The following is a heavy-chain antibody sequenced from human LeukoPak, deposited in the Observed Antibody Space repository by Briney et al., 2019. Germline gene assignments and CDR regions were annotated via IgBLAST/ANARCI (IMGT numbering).Heavy chain of an antibody. V-gene: IGHV1-8*01. CDR2: MNPNSGNT. Sequence: ASVKVSCKASGYTFTSYDINWVRQATGQGLEWMGWMNPNSGNTGYAQKFQGRVTMTRNTSISTAYMELSSLRPEDTAVYYCARFRATMIVVGLDYWGQGTLVTVSS. J-gene: IGHJ4*02. CDR1: GYTFTSYD. CDR3: ARFRATMIVVGLDY. D-gene: IGHD3-22*01.